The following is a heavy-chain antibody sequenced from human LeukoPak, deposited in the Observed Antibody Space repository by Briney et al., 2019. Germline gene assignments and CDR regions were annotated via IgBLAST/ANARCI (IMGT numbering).Heavy chain of an antibody. J-gene: IGHJ5*02. CDR1: GFTFSSYW. CDR3: ARGMTTVTTRPFDP. Sequence: SGGSLRLSCAASGFTFSSYWMSWVRQAPGKGPVWVSRINSDGSGTSYADSVKGRFTISRDNAKNSLYLQMNSLRAEDTAVYYCARGMTTVTTRPFDPWGQGTLVTVSS. CDR2: INSDGSGT. V-gene: IGHV3-74*01. D-gene: IGHD4-17*01.